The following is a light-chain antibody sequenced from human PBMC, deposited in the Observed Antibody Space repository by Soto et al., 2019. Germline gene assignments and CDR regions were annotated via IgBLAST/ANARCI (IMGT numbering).Light chain of an antibody. CDR3: QQYNSYSPLT. CDR1: HSISSW. V-gene: IGKV1-5*01. CDR2: DAS. Sequence: DIQMTQSPSTLSASVGYRVTITCRSSHSISSWLAWYQQKPGKAPKLLIYDASSLESGVPSRFSGSGSGTEFTLTISSLQPDDFATYYCQQYNSYSPLTFGGGTKVDIK. J-gene: IGKJ4*01.